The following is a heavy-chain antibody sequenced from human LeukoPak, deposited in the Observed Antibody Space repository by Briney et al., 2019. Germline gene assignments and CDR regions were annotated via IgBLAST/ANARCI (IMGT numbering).Heavy chain of an antibody. Sequence: SEPLSLLCTVSGYRLRSDYDLGWLRPPPGDGVGWIGNIFHSGSTSYNPSLKSRVTISVDTSKNQFSLKLSSVTAADTAVYYCATTSYYYDSPDYWGQGTLVTVSS. D-gene: IGHD3-22*01. V-gene: IGHV4-38-2*02. CDR1: GYRLRSDYD. CDR2: IFHSGST. CDR3: ATTSYYYDSPDY. J-gene: IGHJ4*02.